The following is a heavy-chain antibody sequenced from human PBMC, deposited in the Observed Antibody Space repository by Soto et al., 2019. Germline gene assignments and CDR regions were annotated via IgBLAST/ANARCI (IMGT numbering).Heavy chain of an antibody. J-gene: IGHJ5*02. V-gene: IGHV4-31*03. Sequence: TLSLTCTVSGGSISSGGYYWSWIRQHPGKRQKWIGYIYNSGRTNYNPSLKSRVTISVDTSKNQFSLNLISVTAADTAVYYCASVFSDSSSFFDPWGQGTLVTVSS. CDR1: GGSISSGGYY. CDR2: IYNSGRT. D-gene: IGHD6-13*01. CDR3: ASVFSDSSSFFDP.